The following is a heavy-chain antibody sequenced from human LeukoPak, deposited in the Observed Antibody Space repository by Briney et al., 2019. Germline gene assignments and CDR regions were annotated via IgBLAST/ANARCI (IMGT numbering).Heavy chain of an antibody. CDR3: ARVRAVAGYFDY. J-gene: IGHJ4*02. V-gene: IGHV3-23*01. D-gene: IGHD6-19*01. CDR2: VSGSGGST. CDR1: GFTFSSYA. Sequence: GGSLRLSCAASGFTFSSYAMSWVRQAPGKGLEWVSAVSGSGGSTYYADSVKGRFTISRDNSKNSLYLQMNSLRAEDTAVYYCARVRAVAGYFDYWGQGTLVTVSS.